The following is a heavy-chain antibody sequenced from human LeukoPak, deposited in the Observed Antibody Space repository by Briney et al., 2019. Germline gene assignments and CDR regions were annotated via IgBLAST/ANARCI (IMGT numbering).Heavy chain of an antibody. Sequence: PGGSLRLSCAASGFTVSSNYMSWVRQAPGKGLEWVSVIYSGGSTYYADSVKGRFTISRDNAKNSLYLQMNSLRAEDTAVYYCARDEGGGTLDYWGQGTLVTVSS. CDR3: ARDEGGGTLDY. V-gene: IGHV3-53*01. D-gene: IGHD2-15*01. CDR1: GFTVSSNY. CDR2: IYSGGST. J-gene: IGHJ4*02.